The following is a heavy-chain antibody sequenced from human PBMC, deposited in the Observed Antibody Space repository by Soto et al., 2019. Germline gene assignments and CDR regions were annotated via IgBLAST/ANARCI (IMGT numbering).Heavy chain of an antibody. CDR2: IWYDGSNK. J-gene: IGHJ3*02. D-gene: IGHD5-12*01. CDR1: GFTFSSYG. CDR3: ARGTLRGYGPVDALDI. V-gene: IGHV3-33*01. Sequence: QVQLVESGGGVVQPGRSLRLSCAASGFTFSSYGMHWVRQAPGKGLEWVAVIWYDGSNKYYADSVKGRFTISRDNSKNTMYLQMNSLRAEDTSVYYCARGTLRGYGPVDALDIWGQGTMVTVSS.